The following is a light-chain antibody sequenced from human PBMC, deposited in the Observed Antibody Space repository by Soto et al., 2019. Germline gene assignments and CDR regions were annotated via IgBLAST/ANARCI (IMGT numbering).Light chain of an antibody. Sequence: DIVLTQSPGTLSLSPGERATLSCRAGQSVLSNYVAWYQHKPGQAPRLLIIGASTTATGIPDRVSGGGSGTDFTRTSSRLEPKDFAVYCCQQYGSSPSCGVGTKVDIK. V-gene: IGKV3-20*01. J-gene: IGKJ4*01. CDR1: QSVLSNY. CDR2: GAS. CDR3: QQYGSSPS.